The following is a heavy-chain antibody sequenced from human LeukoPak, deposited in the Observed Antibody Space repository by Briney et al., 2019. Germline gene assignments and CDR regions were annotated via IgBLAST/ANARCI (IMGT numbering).Heavy chain of an antibody. CDR3: ARPPTREAEGFDI. J-gene: IGHJ3*02. Sequence: ASVKVSCKASGYTFSGLYIHWVRQAPGQGLEWMGWINPDGGGTEFEQKFQDRVTVTRDTSTSTAFLEISRLTFDDTAVYYCARPPTREAEGFDIWGQGTMVIVSS. V-gene: IGHV1-2*02. D-gene: IGHD1-26*01. CDR1: GYTFSGLY. CDR2: INPDGGGT.